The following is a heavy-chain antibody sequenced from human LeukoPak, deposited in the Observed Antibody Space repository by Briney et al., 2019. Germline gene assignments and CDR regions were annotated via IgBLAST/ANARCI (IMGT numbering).Heavy chain of an antibody. CDR1: GFIFSNFE. CDR3: ARVICTGGSCFQNDY. J-gene: IGHJ4*02. CDR2: INSGATSE. D-gene: IGHD2-8*02. V-gene: IGHV3-48*03. Sequence: GGSLRLSCTASGFIFSNFEMNLVRPSPGKGLQLVAYINSGATSEYCADSVKGRFTISRDNAKNSLYLQMNSLGVQDTAIYYCARVICTGGSCFQNDYWGQGTLVTVSS.